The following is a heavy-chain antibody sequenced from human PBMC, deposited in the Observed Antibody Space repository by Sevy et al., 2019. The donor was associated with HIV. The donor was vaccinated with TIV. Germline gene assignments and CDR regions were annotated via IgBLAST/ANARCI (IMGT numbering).Heavy chain of an antibody. CDR2: ISPFNGDT. D-gene: IGHD2-15*01. CDR3: ARAYCSGGSYYSLAY. V-gene: IGHV1-18*01. CDR1: GYTFTNYR. J-gene: IGHJ4*02. Sequence: ASLKVSCKASGYTFTNYRIYWVRQAPGQGLEWMGWISPFNGDTNYLQKLQGRVTMITDTSTSTAYMELRSLRSDDTAVYYCARAYCSGGSYYSLAYWGQGTLVTVSS.